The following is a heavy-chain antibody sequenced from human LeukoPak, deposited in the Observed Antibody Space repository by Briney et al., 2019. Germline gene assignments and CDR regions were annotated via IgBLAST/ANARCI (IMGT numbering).Heavy chain of an antibody. Sequence: ASVKVSFKASGYTFTGYFMHWVRQAPGQGLEWMGWINPNSGGTNYAQKFQGRVTMTRDMSTSTVYMELSSLRSEDTAVYYCARGELYSSSVYFDYWGQGTLVTVSS. D-gene: IGHD6-6*01. CDR2: INPNSGGT. CDR1: GYTFTGYF. J-gene: IGHJ4*02. CDR3: ARGELYSSSVYFDY. V-gene: IGHV1-2*02.